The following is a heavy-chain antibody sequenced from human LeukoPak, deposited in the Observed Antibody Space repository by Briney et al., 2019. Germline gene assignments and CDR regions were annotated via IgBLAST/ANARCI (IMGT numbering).Heavy chain of an antibody. CDR2: IYSSGST. CDR1: GDSISNYY. J-gene: IGHJ4*02. V-gene: IGHV4-4*07. Sequence: SETLSLTCTVSGDSISNYYWSWIRQPAGKGLEWIGLIYSSGSTLFNPSLKSRVAMSVDLTKNQLSLKLTSVTAADTAMYYCARKDGDYWGRGTLVTVSS. CDR3: ARKDGDY.